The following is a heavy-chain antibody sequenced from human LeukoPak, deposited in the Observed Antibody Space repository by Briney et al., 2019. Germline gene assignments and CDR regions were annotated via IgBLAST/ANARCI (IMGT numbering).Heavy chain of an antibody. CDR3: TTDSDWLFVLARDY. D-gene: IGHD3/OR15-3a*01. J-gene: IGHJ4*02. CDR1: GFTFSNAW. CDR2: IKSKTDGGTT. Sequence: GGSLRLSCAASGFTFSNAWISWVRQAPGKGLEWVGRIKSKTDGGTTDYAAPVKGRFTISRDDSKNTLYLQMNSLKTEDTAVYYCTTDSDWLFVLARDYWGQGTLVTVSS. V-gene: IGHV3-15*01.